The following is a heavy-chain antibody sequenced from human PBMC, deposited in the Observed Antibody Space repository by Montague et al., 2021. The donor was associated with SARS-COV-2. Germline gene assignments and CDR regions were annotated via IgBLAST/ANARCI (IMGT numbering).Heavy chain of an antibody. Sequence: SETLSLTCTVSGGSISSSSYYWGWIRQPPGKGLEWIGSIYYSGSTYYNPSLKSRVTISVDTSTNQFSLKLSSVTAADTAVYYCARSDLSVIVLVVYATRGGYFDLWGHGTLVTVSS. D-gene: IGHD2-8*02. CDR1: GGSISSSSYY. CDR2: IYYSGST. V-gene: IGHV4-39*07. J-gene: IGHJ2*01. CDR3: ARSDLSVIVLVVYATRGGYFDL.